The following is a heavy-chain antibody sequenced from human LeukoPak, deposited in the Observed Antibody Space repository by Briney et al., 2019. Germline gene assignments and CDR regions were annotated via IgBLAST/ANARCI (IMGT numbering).Heavy chain of an antibody. Sequence: GGSLRLSCEASGFTFSSYSMNWVRQAPGKGLEWVSFISGSSSIIHYADSVKGRFTISRDNSKNTLYLQMNSLRAEDTAVYYCASFVRMATAAFDYWGQGTLVTVSS. CDR1: GFTFSSYS. D-gene: IGHD5-24*01. CDR3: ASFVRMATAAFDY. J-gene: IGHJ4*02. V-gene: IGHV3-48*01. CDR2: ISGSSSII.